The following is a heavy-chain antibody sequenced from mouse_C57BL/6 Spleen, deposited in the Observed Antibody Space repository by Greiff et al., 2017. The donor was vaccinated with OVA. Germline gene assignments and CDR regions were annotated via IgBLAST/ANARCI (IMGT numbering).Heavy chain of an antibody. D-gene: IGHD2-10*01. V-gene: IGHV5-9-1*02. CDR2: ISSGGDYI. CDR1: GFTFSSYA. J-gene: IGHJ4*01. CDR3: TRAYYEGAMDY. Sequence: EVMLVESGEGLVKPGGSLKLSCAASGFTFSSYAMSWVRQTPEKRLEWVAYISSGGDYIYYADTVKGRFTISRDKARNTLYLQMSSLKSEDTAMYYCTRAYYEGAMDYWGQGTSVTVSS.